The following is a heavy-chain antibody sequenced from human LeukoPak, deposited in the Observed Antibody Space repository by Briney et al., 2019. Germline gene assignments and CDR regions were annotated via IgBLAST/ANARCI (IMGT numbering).Heavy chain of an antibody. D-gene: IGHD3-22*01. CDR1: GFTFSSYW. CDR2: IKQDGSEK. CDR3: ARDRIPYSRYYDSSGYFDY. Sequence: GGSLRLSCAASGFTFSSYWMSWVRQAPGKGLEWVANIKQDGSEKYYVDSVKGRFTISRDNAKNSLYLQMNSLRAEDTAVYYCARDRIPYSRYYDSSGYFDYWGQGTLVTVSS. J-gene: IGHJ4*02. V-gene: IGHV3-7*01.